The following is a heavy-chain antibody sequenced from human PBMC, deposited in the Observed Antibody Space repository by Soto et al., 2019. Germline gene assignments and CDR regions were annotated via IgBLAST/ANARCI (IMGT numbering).Heavy chain of an antibody. CDR2: ISSSSSTI. D-gene: IGHD3-3*01. CDR1: GFTFSSYS. J-gene: IGHJ6*02. CDR3: ATNYDFWSGFYIYYYYGMDV. Sequence: GGSLRLSCAASGFTFSSYSMNWVRQAPGKGLEWVSYISSSSSTIYYADSVKGRFTISRDNAKNSLYLKMNSLRDEDTVVFYCATNYDFWSGFYIYYYYGMDVWGQGTTVTVSS. V-gene: IGHV3-48*02.